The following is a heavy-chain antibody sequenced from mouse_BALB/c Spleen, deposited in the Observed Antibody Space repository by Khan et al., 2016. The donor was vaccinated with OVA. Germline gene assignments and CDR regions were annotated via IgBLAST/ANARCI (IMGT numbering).Heavy chain of an antibody. CDR3: ARNSDRYDFTY. V-gene: IGHV2-2*01. CDR2: IWSGGNT. Sequence: VQLQESGPGLVQPSQSLSITCTVSGFSLTTYGIHWVRQSPGKSLEWLGVIWSGGNTDYNAPFISRLSITKDNSKSQVFFTMNSLQADDSAIYXCARNSDRYDFTYWGQGTLVTVS. D-gene: IGHD2-12*01. CDR1: GFSLTTYG. J-gene: IGHJ3*01.